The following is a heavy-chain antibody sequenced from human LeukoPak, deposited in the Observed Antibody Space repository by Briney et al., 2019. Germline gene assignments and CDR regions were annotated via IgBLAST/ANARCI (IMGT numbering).Heavy chain of an antibody. V-gene: IGHV3-30*18. CDR1: GFTFSSYG. Sequence: PGGSLRLSCAASGFTFSSYGMHWVRQAPGKGLEWVAVISYDGSNKYYADSVKGLFTISRDNSKNTLYLQMNSLRAEDTAVYYCAKAGLPATVVEGGFDYWGQGTLVTVSS. CDR3: AKAGLPATVVEGGFDY. D-gene: IGHD4-17*01. CDR2: ISYDGSNK. J-gene: IGHJ4*02.